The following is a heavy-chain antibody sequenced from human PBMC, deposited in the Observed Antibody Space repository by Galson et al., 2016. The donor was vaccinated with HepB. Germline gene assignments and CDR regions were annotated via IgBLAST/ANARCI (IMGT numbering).Heavy chain of an antibody. D-gene: IGHD3-10*01. CDR2: ISSNGGST. Sequence: SLRLSCAASGFTFSSYSMNWVRQAPAKGLAYVSGISSNGGSTYYADSVKGRFTISRDTSKNTLYLQMSSLRTEDTAVYYCVKDRATQVRGIGIDWFDPWGQGTLVTVSS. J-gene: IGHJ5*02. CDR3: VKDRATQVRGIGIDWFDP. CDR1: GFTFSSYS. V-gene: IGHV3-64D*06.